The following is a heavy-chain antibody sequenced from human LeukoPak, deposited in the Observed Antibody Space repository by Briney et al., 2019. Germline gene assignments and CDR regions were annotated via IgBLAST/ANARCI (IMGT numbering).Heavy chain of an antibody. Sequence: SETLSLTCQVFGGSISSGSYYWSWIRQPAGKGLEWIGRIYTSGSTNYNPSLKSRVTISVDTSKNQFSLKLSSVTAADTAVYYCASESYGDSFDYWGQGTLVTVSS. V-gene: IGHV4-61*02. CDR2: IYTSGST. D-gene: IGHD4-17*01. J-gene: IGHJ4*02. CDR3: ASESYGDSFDY. CDR1: GGSISSGSYY.